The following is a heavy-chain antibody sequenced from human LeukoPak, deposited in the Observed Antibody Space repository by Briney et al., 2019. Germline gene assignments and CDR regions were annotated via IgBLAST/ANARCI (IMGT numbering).Heavy chain of an antibody. Sequence: GGSLRLSCAASGFTFSSYSMNWVRQAPGKGLEWVSSISSSSSTIYYADSVEGRFTISRDNAKNSLYLQMNSLRAEDTAVYYCARGVAYCGGDCYDYWGQGTLVTVSS. CDR2: ISSSSSTI. CDR3: ARGVAYCGGDCYDY. D-gene: IGHD2-21*01. CDR1: GFTFSSYS. V-gene: IGHV3-48*04. J-gene: IGHJ4*02.